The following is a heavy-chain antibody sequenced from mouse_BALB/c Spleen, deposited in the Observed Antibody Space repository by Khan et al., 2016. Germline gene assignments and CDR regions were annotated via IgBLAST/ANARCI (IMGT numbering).Heavy chain of an antibody. Sequence: QIQLVQSGPELKKPGETVKISCKASGYTFTNYGMNWVKQAPGKGLKWMGWINTYTGEPTYADDFKGRFAFSLETSASTAYLQIDNLKNEDTATYFCAAYCRDAMDYWGQGTSVTVSS. V-gene: IGHV9-3-1*01. D-gene: IGHD2-14*01. J-gene: IGHJ4*01. CDR3: AAYCRDAMDY. CDR1: GYTFTNYG. CDR2: INTYTGEP.